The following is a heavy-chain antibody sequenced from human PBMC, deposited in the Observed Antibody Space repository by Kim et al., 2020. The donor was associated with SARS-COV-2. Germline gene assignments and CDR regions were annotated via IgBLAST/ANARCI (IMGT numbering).Heavy chain of an antibody. CDR3: VKGGDKLQFRFAGY. J-gene: IGHJ4*02. CDR1: GFTFSSYA. V-gene: IGHV3-64D*09. D-gene: IGHD3-16*01. CDR2: ISSNGGST. Sequence: GGSLRLSCSASGFTFSSYAMHWVRQAPGKGLEYVSAISSNGGSTYYADSVKGRFTISRDNSKNTLYLQMSSLRAEDTAVYYCVKGGDKLQFRFAGYWGQGTLVTVSS.